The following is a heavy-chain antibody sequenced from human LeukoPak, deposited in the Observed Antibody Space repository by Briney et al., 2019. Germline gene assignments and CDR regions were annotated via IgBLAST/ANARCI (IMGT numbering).Heavy chain of an antibody. V-gene: IGHV3-23*01. CDR2: ISGSGGST. D-gene: IGHD2-2*01. CDR3: AKGGPGYCSSTSCEEYFQH. CDR1: GFTFSSYA. J-gene: IGHJ1*01. Sequence: GGSLRLSCAASGFTFSSYAMSWVRQAPGKGLEWVSAISGSGGSTYYADSVKGRFTISRDNPKNTLYLQMNSLRAEDTAVYYCAKGGPGYCSSTSCEEYFQHWGQGTLVTVSS.